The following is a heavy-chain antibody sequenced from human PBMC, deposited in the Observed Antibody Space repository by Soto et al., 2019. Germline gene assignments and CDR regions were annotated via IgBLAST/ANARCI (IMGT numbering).Heavy chain of an antibody. Sequence: GASVKVSCKASGYSFTTFGISWVRQAPGQGLEWMGWISAYTGNTDYSQMVQGRVTMTTDTSTNTAYMELRSLRSDDTAVYYCARDTASAYYDILTLSPDYWGQGTLVTVSS. CDR2: ISAYTGNT. J-gene: IGHJ4*02. V-gene: IGHV1-18*01. CDR1: GYSFTTFG. CDR3: ARDTASAYYDILTLSPDY. D-gene: IGHD3-9*01.